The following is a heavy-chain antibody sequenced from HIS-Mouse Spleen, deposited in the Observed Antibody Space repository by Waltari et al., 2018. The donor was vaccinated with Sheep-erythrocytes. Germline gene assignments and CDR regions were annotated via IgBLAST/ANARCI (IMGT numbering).Heavy chain of an antibody. J-gene: IGHJ3*02. V-gene: IGHV5-51*01. CDR2: IYPGDSDT. D-gene: IGHD3-22*01. CDR1: GYSFTSYW. Sequence: EVQLVQSGAEVKKPGESLKISCKGSGYSFTSYWIGWAGRMPGKGLEWMGIIYPGDSDTKYSPSFQGQVTISADKSISTAYLQWSSLKASDTAMYYCARQYYYDSSGYAAHDAFDIWGQGTMVTVSS. CDR3: ARQYYYDSSGYAAHDAFDI.